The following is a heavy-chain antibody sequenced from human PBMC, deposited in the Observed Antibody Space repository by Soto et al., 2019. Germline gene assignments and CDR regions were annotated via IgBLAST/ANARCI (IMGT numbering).Heavy chain of an antibody. J-gene: IGHJ6*02. CDR1: GFTFSSYA. CDR3: GRAKLRILEWLPPPYGMDV. V-gene: IGHV3-30-3*01. Sequence: QVQLVESGGGVVQPGRSLRLSCAASGFTFSSYAMHWVRQAPGKGLEWVAVISYDGSNKYYADSVKGRFTISRDNSKNTPYPQKQRLKGEDTAVYYCGRAKLRILEWLPPPYGMDVWGQGTTVTVSS. CDR2: ISYDGSNK. D-gene: IGHD3-3*01.